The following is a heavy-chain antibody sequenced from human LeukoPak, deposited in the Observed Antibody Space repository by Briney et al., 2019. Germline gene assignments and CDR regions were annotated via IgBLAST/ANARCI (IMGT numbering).Heavy chain of an antibody. CDR1: GGSISSYY. CDR3: ARDVVFDFWSGPYYYYYMDV. CDR2: IYTSGST. D-gene: IGHD3-3*01. V-gene: IGHV4-4*07. J-gene: IGHJ6*03. Sequence: SETLSLTCTVSGGSISSYYWSWIRQPAGKGLEWIGRIYTSGSTNYNPSLKSRVTMPVDTSKNQFSLKLSSVTAADTAVYYCARDVVFDFWSGPYYYYYMDVWGKGTTVTVSS.